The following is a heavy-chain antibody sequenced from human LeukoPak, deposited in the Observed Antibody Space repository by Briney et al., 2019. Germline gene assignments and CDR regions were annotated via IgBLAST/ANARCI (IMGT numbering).Heavy chain of an antibody. D-gene: IGHD6-13*01. CDR1: RFTFCSYG. CDR2: KWYGGSNK. J-gene: IGHJ6*03. CDR3: ATENRRIAAAAHLRYFYYYYMDV. V-gene: IGHV3-33*01. Sequence: PGRSLTLSCAASRFTFCSYGVHCARQAPGKGRGGLVDKWYGGSNKYYTDSVRGRFTIYRDKSKDALYPQMQSLRAEDTAVYNCATENRRIAAAAHLRYFYYYYMDVWGKGTAVTVSS.